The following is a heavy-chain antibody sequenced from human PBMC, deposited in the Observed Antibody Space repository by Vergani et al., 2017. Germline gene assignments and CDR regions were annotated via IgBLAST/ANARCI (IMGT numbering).Heavy chain of an antibody. CDR3: AKVGRSEVAGTFGAFDI. CDR1: GYTFTSYS. CDR2: ISAYNGNT. D-gene: IGHD6-19*01. J-gene: IGHJ3*02. V-gene: IGHV1-18*01. Sequence: QVQLVQSGAEVKKPGASVKVSCKASGYTFTSYSISWVRQAPGQGLEWMGWISAYNGNTNYAQRLQDRVTMTTDTSTSTAYMELRSLRSDDTAVYYCAKVGRSEVAGTFGAFDIWGQGTMVTVSS.